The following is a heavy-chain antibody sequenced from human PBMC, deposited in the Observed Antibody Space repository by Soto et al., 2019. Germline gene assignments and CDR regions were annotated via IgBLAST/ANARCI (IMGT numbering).Heavy chain of an antibody. CDR1: GFTFSSYS. V-gene: IGHV3-21*01. J-gene: IGHJ4*02. Sequence: PGGSLRLSCAASGFTFSSYSMNWVRQAPGKGLEWVSSISSSSSYIYYADSVKGRFTISRDNAKNSLYLQMNSLRAEDTAVYYCARDYYDSSGYLDPLDYWGQGTLVTVSS. CDR3: ARDYYDSSGYLDPLDY. D-gene: IGHD3-22*01. CDR2: ISSSSSYI.